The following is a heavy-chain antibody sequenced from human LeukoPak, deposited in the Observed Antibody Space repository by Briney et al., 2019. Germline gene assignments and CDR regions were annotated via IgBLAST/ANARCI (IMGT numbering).Heavy chain of an antibody. D-gene: IGHD1-1*01. CDR1: GFTFSSYW. J-gene: IGHJ4*02. V-gene: IGHV3-7*04. Sequence: GGSLRLSCAASGFTFSSYWMSWVRQAPGKGLEWVANIKQDGSEKYYVDSVKGRFTISRDNAKNSLYLQMNSLRAEDTAVYYCAGGVERRDFDYWGQGTLVTVSS. CDR2: IKQDGSEK. CDR3: AGGVERRDFDY.